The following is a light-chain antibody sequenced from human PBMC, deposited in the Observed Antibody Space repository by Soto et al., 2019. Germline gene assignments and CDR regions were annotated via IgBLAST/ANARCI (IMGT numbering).Light chain of an antibody. J-gene: IGLJ1*01. CDR2: GNS. Sequence: QSVLTQPPSVSGAPGQRVTISCTGSSSNIGAGYDVHWYQQLPGTAPKLLIYGNSNRPSGVPDRFSGSKFGTSASLAITGLQAEDEADYYCQSYDSSLSWVFGTGTKLTVL. CDR1: SSNIGAGYD. CDR3: QSYDSSLSWV. V-gene: IGLV1-40*01.